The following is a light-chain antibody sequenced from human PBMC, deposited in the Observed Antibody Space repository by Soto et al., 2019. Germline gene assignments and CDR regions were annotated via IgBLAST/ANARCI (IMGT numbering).Light chain of an antibody. J-gene: IGKJ3*01. CDR1: QRVSSN. V-gene: IGKV3-15*01. CDR3: QQYSNWPPIT. Sequence: EIVLTQSPATLSVSPGERATLSCRASQRVSSNLAWYQQKPGQAPRLLIYDASTRATGIPARFSGSGSGTEFTLNICILQSEDLAVYYCQQYSNWPPITFGPGTKVDIK. CDR2: DAS.